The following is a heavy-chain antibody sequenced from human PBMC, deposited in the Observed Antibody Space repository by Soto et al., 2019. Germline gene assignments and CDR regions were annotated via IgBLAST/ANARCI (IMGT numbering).Heavy chain of an antibody. CDR3: ARDDASDY. V-gene: IGHV3-30-3*01. CDR1: GFTFSSYA. Sequence: QVQLVESGGGVVQPGRSLRLSCAASGFTFSSYAMHWVRQAPGKGLEWVAVISYDGSNKYYADSVKGRFTLYRDNSKNTLYLKMNSLRAEDTAVYYCARDDASDYWGQGTLVTVSS. CDR2: ISYDGSNK. J-gene: IGHJ4*02.